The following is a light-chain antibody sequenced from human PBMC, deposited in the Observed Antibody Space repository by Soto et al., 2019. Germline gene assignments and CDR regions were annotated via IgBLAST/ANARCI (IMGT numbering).Light chain of an antibody. CDR2: GNN. V-gene: IGLV1-40*01. Sequence: QSVLTQPPSVSGAPGQRVTISCTGSSSNIGAGYDVHWYQQLPGTAPKLLIYGNNNRPSGVPDRFSGPKSGTSASLAITGLQAEDEADYYCQSYDSSLSGSLFGGGTKVTVL. CDR3: QSYDSSLSGSL. J-gene: IGLJ2*01. CDR1: SSNIGAGYD.